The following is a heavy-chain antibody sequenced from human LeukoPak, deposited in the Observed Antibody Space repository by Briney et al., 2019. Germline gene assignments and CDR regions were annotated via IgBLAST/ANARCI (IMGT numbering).Heavy chain of an antibody. CDR2: ISTSGHT. D-gene: IGHD3-3*01. Sequence: GGSLRLSCAASGLTVSNNYMSWVRQAPGKGLEWLSAISTSGHTTYAESVKGRFIISKDNSTNTLYLQMYSLRAADTAIYYCARSGFWDGYSYYYMDVWGYGTTVTVSS. CDR3: ARSGFWDGYSYYYMDV. V-gene: IGHV3-53*01. CDR1: GLTVSNNY. J-gene: IGHJ6*03.